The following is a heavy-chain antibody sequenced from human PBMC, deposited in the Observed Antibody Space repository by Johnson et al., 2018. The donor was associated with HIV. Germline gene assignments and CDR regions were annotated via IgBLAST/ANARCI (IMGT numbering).Heavy chain of an antibody. Sequence: VQLVESGGGLVQPGGSLRLSCAASGFTVSSNYMTWVRQGPGKGLEWVSVLNSGGGTYFADSVTGRFTISRDNAKNTLYLQMHSLRAEDTAVYFCARGCRDGYTCDAFDGWGRGTRVTVSS. J-gene: IGHJ3*01. CDR1: GFTVSSNY. CDR2: LNSGGGT. V-gene: IGHV3-66*01. CDR3: ARGCRDGYTCDAFDG. D-gene: IGHD5-24*01.